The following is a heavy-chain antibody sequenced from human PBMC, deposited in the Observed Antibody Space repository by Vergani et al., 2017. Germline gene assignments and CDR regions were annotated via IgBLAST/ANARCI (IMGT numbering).Heavy chain of an antibody. CDR1: GFTFSGSA. CDR3: TSHPRTDAFDI. CDR2: IGSKANSYAT. J-gene: IGHJ3*02. D-gene: IGHD1-14*01. Sequence: EVQLVESGGGLVQPGGSLKLSCAASGFTFSGSAMHWVRPASGKGLEWVGRIGSKANSYATAYAASVKGRFTISRDDSKNTAYLQMNSLKTEDTAVYYCTSHPRTDAFDIWGQGTMVTVSS. V-gene: IGHV3-73*02.